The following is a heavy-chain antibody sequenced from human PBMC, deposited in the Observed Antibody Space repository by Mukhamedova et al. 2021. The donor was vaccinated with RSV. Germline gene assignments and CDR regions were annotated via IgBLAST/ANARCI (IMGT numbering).Heavy chain of an antibody. CDR2: INHSGST. J-gene: IGHJ4*02. CDR3: ARGNKGPYSSSWSGVDY. Sequence: GKGLEWIGEINHSGSTNYNPSLKSRVTISVDTSKNQFSLKLSSVTAADTAVYYCARGNKGPYSSSWSGVDYWGQGTLVTVSS. V-gene: IGHV4-34*01. D-gene: IGHD6-13*01.